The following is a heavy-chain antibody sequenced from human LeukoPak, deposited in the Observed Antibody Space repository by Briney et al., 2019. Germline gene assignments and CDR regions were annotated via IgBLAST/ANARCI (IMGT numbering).Heavy chain of an antibody. CDR1: GFTFTSSA. CDR3: AAVSGSYSRLSWDY. J-gene: IGHJ4*02. D-gene: IGHD1-26*01. Sequence: GASVKVSCKASGFTFTSSAMQWVRQARGQRLEWIGWIVVGSGNANYAQKFQERVTITRDMSTSTDYMELSSLRSEDTAVYYCAAVSGSYSRLSWDYWGQGALVTVSS. V-gene: IGHV1-58*02. CDR2: IVVGSGNA.